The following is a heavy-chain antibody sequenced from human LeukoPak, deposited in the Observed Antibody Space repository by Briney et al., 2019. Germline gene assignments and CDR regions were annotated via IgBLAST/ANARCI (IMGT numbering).Heavy chain of an antibody. CDR2: IYTSGST. J-gene: IGHJ6*03. CDR1: GNSISSGDNY. D-gene: IGHD6-13*01. CDR3: ARGVRDVAAPLYYMDV. V-gene: IGHV4-61*02. Sequence: SETLSLTCTVSGNSISSGDNYWSWIRQPAGKGLEWIGRIYTSGSTNYNPSLKSRVTISGDTSKNQFSLRLSSVTAADTAVYYCARGVRDVAAPLYYMDVWGKGTTVNVSS.